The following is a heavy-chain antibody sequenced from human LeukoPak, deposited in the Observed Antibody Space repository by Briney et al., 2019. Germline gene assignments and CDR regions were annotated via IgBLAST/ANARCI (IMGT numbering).Heavy chain of an antibody. CDR2: INPNSGGT. CDR1: GYTFTGYY. D-gene: IGHD2-15*01. V-gene: IGHV1-2*06. CDR3: AGLGYCSGGSCYTNDY. J-gene: IGHJ4*02. Sequence: ASVKVSCKASGYTFTGYYMHWVRQAPEQGLEWMGRINPNSGGTNYAQKFQGRVTMTRDTSISTAYMGLSRLRSDDTAVYYCAGLGYCSGGSCYTNDYWGQGTLVTVSS.